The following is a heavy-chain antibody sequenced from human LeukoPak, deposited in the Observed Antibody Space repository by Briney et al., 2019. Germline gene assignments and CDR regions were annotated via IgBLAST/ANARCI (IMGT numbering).Heavy chain of an antibody. D-gene: IGHD2-15*01. J-gene: IGHJ6*03. CDR3: ARGYCSGGSCYSYYYYNYMDV. Sequence: SETLSLTCTVSGGSISSSSYYRGWIRQPPGKGLEWIGSIHYSGSTNYNPSLKSRVTISVDTSKNQFSLKLSSVTAADTAVYYCARGYCSGGSCYSYYYYNYMDVWGKGTTVTVSS. CDR2: IHYSGST. CDR1: GGSISSSSYY. V-gene: IGHV4-39*07.